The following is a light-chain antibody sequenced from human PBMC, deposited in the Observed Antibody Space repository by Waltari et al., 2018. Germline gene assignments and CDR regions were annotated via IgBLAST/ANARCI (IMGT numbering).Light chain of an antibody. Sequence: QLVVTPSPSASAPLGASVKLTCTLTSGHSSNIVAWLQQRPEKGPRYLMKVNSDGSHIKGDDIPDRFSGSSSGAERYLTISSLQPDDEADYYCQTGGHGTWVFGGGTTLTVL. CDR3: QTGGHGTWV. CDR1: SGHSSNI. V-gene: IGLV4-69*01. J-gene: IGLJ3*02. CDR2: VNSDGSH.